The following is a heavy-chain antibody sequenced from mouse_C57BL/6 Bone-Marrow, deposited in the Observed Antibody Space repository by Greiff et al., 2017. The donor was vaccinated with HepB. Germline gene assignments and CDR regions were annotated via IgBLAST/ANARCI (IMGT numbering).Heavy chain of an antibody. V-gene: IGHV1-74*01. Sequence: HVQLQQPGAELVKPGASVKVSCKASGYTFTSYWMHWVKQRPGQGLEWIGRIHPSDSDTNYNQKFKGKATLTVDKSSSTAYMQLSSLTSEDSAVYYCAMGYSNSAWFAYWGQGTLVTVSA. D-gene: IGHD2-5*01. CDR3: AMGYSNSAWFAY. J-gene: IGHJ3*01. CDR1: GYTFTSYW. CDR2: IHPSDSDT.